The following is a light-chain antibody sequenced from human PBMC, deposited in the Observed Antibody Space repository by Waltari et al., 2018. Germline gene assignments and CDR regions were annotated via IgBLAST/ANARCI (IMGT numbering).Light chain of an antibody. CDR2: DVS. J-gene: IGLJ1*01. CDR3: SSYTFSSTLEV. V-gene: IGLV2-14*03. CDR1: GGDVGGYNY. Sequence: QSALTQPASVSGSPGQSITISCTGTGGDVGGYNYVSWYQQHPGKAPRLMFYDVSDRPSGVANRFSAAKSGNRAVLTSSGLQAEDEADYYGSSYTFSSTLEVFGTGTKVTVL.